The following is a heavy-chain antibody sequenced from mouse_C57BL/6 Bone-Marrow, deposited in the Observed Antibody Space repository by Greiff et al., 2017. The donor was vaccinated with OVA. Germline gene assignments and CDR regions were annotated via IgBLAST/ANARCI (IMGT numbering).Heavy chain of an antibody. J-gene: IGHJ4*01. CDR3: TTENYTYARDY. CDR1: GFNIKDDY. CDR2: IDPENGDT. D-gene: IGHD1-1*01. V-gene: IGHV14-4*01. Sequence: EVKLMESGAELVRPGASVKLSCTASGFNIKDDYMHWVKQRPEQGLEWIGWIDPENGDTEYASKFQGKATITADTSSNTAYLQLSSLTSEDTAVYYCTTENYTYARDYWGQGTSVTVSS.